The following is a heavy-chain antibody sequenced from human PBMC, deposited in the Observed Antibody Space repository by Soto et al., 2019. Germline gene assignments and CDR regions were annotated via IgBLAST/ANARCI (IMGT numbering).Heavy chain of an antibody. CDR3: ARQIYDSDTGPNFQYYFES. CDR1: GYRFAGYW. V-gene: IGHV5-10-1*01. CDR2: VDPSDSQT. D-gene: IGHD3-22*01. J-gene: IGHJ4*02. Sequence: GEYLKISCKGSGYRFAGYWITWVRQKPGKGLEWMGRVDPSDSQTYYSPSFRGHVTISVTKSITTVFLQWSSLRASDTAMYYCARQIYDSDTGPNFQYYFESWGQGTPVTVSS.